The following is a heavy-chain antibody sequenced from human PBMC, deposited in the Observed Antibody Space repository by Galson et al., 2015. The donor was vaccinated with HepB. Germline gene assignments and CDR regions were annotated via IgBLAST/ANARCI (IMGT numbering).Heavy chain of an antibody. CDR3: ARGHGGISAT. Sequence: SLRLSCAASGLTFNTYTVTWVRQALGKGLEWLSCISTSDDSVYYADSVKGRFSISIDNSKSSVYLQMSSLRFEDTAVYFWARGHGGISATWGQGTLVTVSS. CDR1: GLTFNTYT. D-gene: IGHD4-23*01. J-gene: IGHJ5*02. V-gene: IGHV3-48*04. CDR2: ISTSDDSV.